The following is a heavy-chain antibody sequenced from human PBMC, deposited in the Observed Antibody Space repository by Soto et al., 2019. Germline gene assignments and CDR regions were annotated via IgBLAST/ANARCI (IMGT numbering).Heavy chain of an antibody. V-gene: IGHV3-23*01. CDR3: AKPASSTVIPDWYFDL. CDR1: GFTFSSYA. J-gene: IGHJ2*01. D-gene: IGHD4-17*01. Sequence: GGSLRLSCAASGFTFSSYAMSWVRQAPGKWLEWVSAISGSGGSTYYADSVKGRFTISRDNSKNTLYLQMNSLRAEDTAVYYCAKPASSTVIPDWYFDLWGRGTLVTVSS. CDR2: ISGSGGST.